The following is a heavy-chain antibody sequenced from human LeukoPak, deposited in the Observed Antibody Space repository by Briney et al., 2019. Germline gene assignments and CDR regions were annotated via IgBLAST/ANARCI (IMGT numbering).Heavy chain of an antibody. CDR2: IGGSDGTT. CDR3: AKDRDYFDY. J-gene: IGHJ4*02. Sequence: GGSLRLSCTGSGFTFGDYALNWVRQAPGKGLEWVSVIGGSDGTTCYADSVRGRFTISRDNSKNTLYLQMNSLRAEDTAIYYCAKDRDYFDYWGQGTLVTVSA. V-gene: IGHV3-23*01. CDR1: GFTFGDYA.